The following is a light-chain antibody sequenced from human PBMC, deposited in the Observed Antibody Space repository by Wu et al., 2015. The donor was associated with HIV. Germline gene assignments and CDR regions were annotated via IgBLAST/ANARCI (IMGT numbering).Light chain of an antibody. CDR3: QQRSNWPIT. Sequence: EIVLTQSPATLSLSPGERATLSCRASQSVSSYLAWYQQKPGQAPRLLIYDASXRATGIPARFSGSGSGTDFTLTISSLEPEDFAVYYCQQRSNWPITFGQGTRLEIK. CDR2: DAS. V-gene: IGKV3-11*01. J-gene: IGKJ5*01. CDR1: QSVSSY.